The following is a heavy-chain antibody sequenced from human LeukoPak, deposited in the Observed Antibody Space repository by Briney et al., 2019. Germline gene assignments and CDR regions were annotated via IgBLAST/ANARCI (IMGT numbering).Heavy chain of an antibody. Sequence: PGGSLRLSCAASGFTFSSCAMSWVRQAPGKGLEWVSAISGSDGSTYYADSVKGRFTTARDNSKNTLYLQMNSLRAEDTALYYCAKVKGKDGFRDAYDIWGQGTMVTVSS. CDR2: ISGSDGST. CDR1: GFTFSSCA. J-gene: IGHJ3*02. CDR3: AKVKGKDGFRDAYDI. V-gene: IGHV3-23*01.